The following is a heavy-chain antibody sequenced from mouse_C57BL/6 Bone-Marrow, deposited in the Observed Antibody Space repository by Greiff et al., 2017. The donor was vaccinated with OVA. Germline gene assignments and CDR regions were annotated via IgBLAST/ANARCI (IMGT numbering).Heavy chain of an antibody. V-gene: IGHV5-6*02. CDR1: GFTFSSYG. D-gene: IGHD2-1*01. CDR2: ISSGGSYT. CDR3: ARHGALYYGNYYAMDY. J-gene: IGHJ4*01. Sequence: DVKLVESGGDLVKPGGSLKLSCAASGFTFSSYGMSWVRQTPDKRLEWVATISSGGSYTYYPDSVKGRFTISRDNAKNTLYLQMSSLKSEDTAMYYCARHGALYYGNYYAMDYWGQGTSVTVSS.